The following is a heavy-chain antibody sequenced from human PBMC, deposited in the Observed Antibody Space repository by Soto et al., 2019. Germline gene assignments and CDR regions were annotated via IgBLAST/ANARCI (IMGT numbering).Heavy chain of an antibody. CDR2: ISYDGSNK. CDR1: GFTFSSYG. CDR3: AKHTAYYGMDV. D-gene: IGHD5-18*01. J-gene: IGHJ6*02. V-gene: IGHV3-30*18. Sequence: QVPLVESGGGVVQPGRSLRLSCAASGFTFSSYGMHWVRQAPGKGLEWVAVISYDGSNKYYADSVKGRFTISRDNSKNTLYLQMNSLRAEDTAVYYCAKHTAYYGMDVWGQGTTVTVSS.